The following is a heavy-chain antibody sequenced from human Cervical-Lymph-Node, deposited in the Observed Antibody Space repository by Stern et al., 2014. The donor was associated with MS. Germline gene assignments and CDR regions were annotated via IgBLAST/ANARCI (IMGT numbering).Heavy chain of an antibody. D-gene: IGHD3-22*01. Sequence: QVQLVQSGAEVKEPGASVKVSCKASGYSFSTYGITWVRQAPGQGLEWMGRITIYSGETTTAHKFQDRVTLTRDTSTTTAYMELRSLRPDDTAVYYCARREPYFYDSSAFDFWGQGTLVTVSS. CDR1: GYSFSTYG. V-gene: IGHV1-18*01. J-gene: IGHJ4*02. CDR2: ITIYSGET. CDR3: ARREPYFYDSSAFDF.